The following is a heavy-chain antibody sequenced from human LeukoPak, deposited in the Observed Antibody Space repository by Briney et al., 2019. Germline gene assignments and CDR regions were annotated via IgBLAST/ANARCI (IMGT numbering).Heavy chain of an antibody. J-gene: IGHJ3*02. Sequence: SETLSLTCIVSGGSITSGTYHWSWIRQPAGKGLEWIGRIYASGSTSYNPSLKSRVIMSVDTSKNQFSLKLNSVTAADTAVYHCAREAYYYDSSGYWDAFDIWGQGTMVIVSS. CDR2: IYASGST. CDR1: GGSITSGTYH. CDR3: AREAYYYDSSGYWDAFDI. D-gene: IGHD3-22*01. V-gene: IGHV4-61*02.